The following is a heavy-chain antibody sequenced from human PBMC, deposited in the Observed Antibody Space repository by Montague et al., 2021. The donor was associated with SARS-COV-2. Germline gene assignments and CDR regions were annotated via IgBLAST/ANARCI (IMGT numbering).Heavy chain of an antibody. J-gene: IGHJ3*02. CDR2: IYYSGST. CDR3: ARAAWFGELRDAFDI. V-gene: IGHV4-59*01. CDR1: GGSISSYY. Sequence: SETLSLTCTVSGGSISSYYWSWIRQPPGKGLEWIGYIYYSGSTNYNPSLKSRVTISVDTSKNQFSLKLSSVTAADTAVYYCARAAWFGELRDAFDIWGHGTMVTVSS. D-gene: IGHD3-10*01.